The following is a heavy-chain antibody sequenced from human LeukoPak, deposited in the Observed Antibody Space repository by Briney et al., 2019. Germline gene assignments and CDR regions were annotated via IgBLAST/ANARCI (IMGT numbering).Heavy chain of an antibody. J-gene: IGHJ4*02. V-gene: IGHV4-59*01. CDR1: GGSISSYY. D-gene: IGHD3-9*01. CDR3: ARWYYDILTGYLKGPFDY. Sequence: TSETLSLTCTVSGGSISSYYWSWIRQPPGKGLEWIGYIYYSGSTNYNPSLKSRVTISVDTSKNQFSLKLSSVTAADTAVYYCARWYYDILTGYLKGPFDYWGQGTLVTVSS. CDR2: IYYSGST.